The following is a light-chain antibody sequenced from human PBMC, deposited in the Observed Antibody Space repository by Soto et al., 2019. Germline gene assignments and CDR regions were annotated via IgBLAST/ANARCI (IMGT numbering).Light chain of an antibody. V-gene: IGLV2-8*01. CDR3: SSYAGSENYV. CDR2: EVT. Sequence: QSVLTQPPSASGSPGQSVTISCTGTSSDVGGYNYISWYQQHPGKAPKLLIYEVTKRPSGVPDRFSGSKSGNTASLTVSGLQAEDEADYYCSSYAGSENYVFGTGTKVTVL. J-gene: IGLJ1*01. CDR1: SSDVGGYNY.